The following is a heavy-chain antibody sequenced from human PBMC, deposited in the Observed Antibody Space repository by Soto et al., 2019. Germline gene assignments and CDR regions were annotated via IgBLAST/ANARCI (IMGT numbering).Heavy chain of an antibody. D-gene: IGHD5-12*01. CDR3: AREGIMLADLRFDY. CDR2: ISDSGRT. Sequence: PSETLSLTCNVSDGSIMNYFWNWIRQTPGKGLEWIGFISDSGRTTYTPSLRSRLTISVDTSKSQFSLRLRSVTAADTAIYYCAREGIMLADLRFDYWGLGTLVTVSX. CDR1: DGSIMNYF. V-gene: IGHV4-59*01. J-gene: IGHJ4*02.